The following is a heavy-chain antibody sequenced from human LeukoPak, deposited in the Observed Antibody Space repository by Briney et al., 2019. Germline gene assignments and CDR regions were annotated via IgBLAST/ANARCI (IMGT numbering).Heavy chain of an antibody. Sequence: PSETLSLTCAVYGGSFSGYYWSCIRQPPGKGLEWIGEINHSGSTNYNPSLKSRVTISVDTSKNQFSLKLSSVTAADTAVYYCARGLSYYYDSSGYYYWGQGTLVTVSS. D-gene: IGHD3-22*01. V-gene: IGHV4-34*01. CDR1: GGSFSGYY. CDR2: INHSGST. CDR3: ARGLSYYYDSSGYYY. J-gene: IGHJ4*02.